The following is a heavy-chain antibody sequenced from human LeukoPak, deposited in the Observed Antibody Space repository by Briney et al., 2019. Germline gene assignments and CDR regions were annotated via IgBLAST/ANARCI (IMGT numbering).Heavy chain of an antibody. V-gene: IGHV3-15*01. J-gene: IGHJ3*02. Sequence: PGGSLRLSCTASGFTFSNAWMSWVRQDPGKGLEWVGRIKSKTDGATTDYGARVKGRFTISRDDSKNMVYLQMNSLKTEDTAVYYCTPEPHCGGDCFSSFDIWGQGTMVTVSS. CDR1: GFTFSNAW. D-gene: IGHD2-21*02. CDR3: TPEPHCGGDCFSSFDI. CDR2: IKSKTDGATT.